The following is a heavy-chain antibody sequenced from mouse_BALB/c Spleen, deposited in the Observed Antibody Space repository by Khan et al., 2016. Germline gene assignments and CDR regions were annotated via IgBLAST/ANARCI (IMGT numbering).Heavy chain of an antibody. CDR2: ISSGGST. CDR3: AREDYGNYGDYFDY. D-gene: IGHD2-1*01. Sequence: EVELVESGGGLVKPGGSLKLSCAASGFTFSNYAMSWVRQTPEKRLEWVASISSGGSTYYPDSVKGRFTISRDNARNILNLQLSSLRAEDTAMYYCAREDYGNYGDYFDYWGQDTTLTVSS. V-gene: IGHV5-6-5*01. CDR1: GFTFSNYA. J-gene: IGHJ2*01.